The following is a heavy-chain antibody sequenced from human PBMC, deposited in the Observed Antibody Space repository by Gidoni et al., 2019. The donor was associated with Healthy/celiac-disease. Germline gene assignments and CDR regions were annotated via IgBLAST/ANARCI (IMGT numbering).Heavy chain of an antibody. CDR1: GFTFSRYA. V-gene: IGHV3-23*01. CDR3: AKVRGEYYYDSSGYYYWYCFDY. Sequence: EVQLLASGGGLVQPGGSLRLSCPASGFTFSRYALRWARKAPGKGLEWVSAISGSGGSTYYADSVKGRFTISRDNSKNTLYLQMNSLRAEDTAVYYCAKVRGEYYYDSSGYYYWYCFDYWGQGTLVTVSS. CDR2: ISGSGGST. J-gene: IGHJ4*02. D-gene: IGHD3-22*01.